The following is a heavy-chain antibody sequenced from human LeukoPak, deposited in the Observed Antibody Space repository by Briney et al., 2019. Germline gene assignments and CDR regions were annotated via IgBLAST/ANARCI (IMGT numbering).Heavy chain of an antibody. CDR3: ARDPEALFYYYDSSGPFDY. J-gene: IGHJ4*02. CDR2: ISSSSTTI. V-gene: IGHV3-48*04. D-gene: IGHD3-22*01. CDR1: GFTFSSYS. Sequence: PGGSLRLSCAASGFTFSSYSMNWVRQAPGKGLECVSYISSSSTTIYYADSVKGRFTISRDNAKNSLYLQMNSLRAEDTAVYYCARDPEALFYYYDSSGPFDYWGQGTLVTVSS.